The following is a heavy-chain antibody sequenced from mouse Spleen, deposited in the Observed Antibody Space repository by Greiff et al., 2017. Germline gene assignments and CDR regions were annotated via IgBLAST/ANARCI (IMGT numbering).Heavy chain of an antibody. D-gene: IGHD2-4*01. CDR2: ISNGGGST. CDR1: GFTFSSYT. Sequence: EVKLMESGGGLVQPGGSLKLSCAASGFTFSSYTMSWVRQTPEKRLEWVAYISNGGGSTYYPDTVKGRFTISRDNAKNTLYLQMSSLKSEDTAMYYCARPFYYDYDGWFAYWGQGTLVTVSA. V-gene: IGHV5-12-2*01. CDR3: ARPFYYDYDGWFAY. J-gene: IGHJ3*01.